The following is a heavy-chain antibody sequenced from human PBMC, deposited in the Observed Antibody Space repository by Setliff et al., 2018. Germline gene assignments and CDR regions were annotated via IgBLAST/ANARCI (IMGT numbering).Heavy chain of an antibody. J-gene: IGHJ4*02. CDR3: AKPQVELRWGFES. CDR1: GFTFSTYA. Sequence: GESLKISCAASGFTFSTYAMSWVRQAPGKGLEWVSTIYSGDRNTFYTDSVKGRFTIFRDGSKNTPFLHMTSLRAEDTAVYYCAKPQVELRWGFESWGQGTPVTVSS. V-gene: IGHV3-23*03. CDR2: IYSGDRNT. D-gene: IGHD1-7*01.